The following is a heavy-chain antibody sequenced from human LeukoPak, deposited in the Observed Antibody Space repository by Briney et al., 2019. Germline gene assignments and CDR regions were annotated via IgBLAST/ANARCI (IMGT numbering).Heavy chain of an antibody. CDR1: GGSIGTNIYY. J-gene: IGHJ4*02. D-gene: IGHD3-10*01. V-gene: IGHV4-39*01. CDR2: VYYSGST. CDR3: ARLGGSGTSPYFDS. Sequence: PSETLSLTCTVSGGSIGTNIYYWGWICQPPGKGLEWIGSVYYSGSTYHNPSLKSRVTISEDTSKNQFSLKLSSVTAADTAVYYCARLGGSGTSPYFDSWGQGTLVTVSS.